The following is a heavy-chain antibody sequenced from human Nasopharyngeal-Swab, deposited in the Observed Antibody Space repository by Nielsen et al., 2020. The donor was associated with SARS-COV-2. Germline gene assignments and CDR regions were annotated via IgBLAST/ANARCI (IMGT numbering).Heavy chain of an antibody. J-gene: IGHJ6*03. CDR3: ARTPYYYMDV. Sequence: VRQMPGKGLEWIGEINHSGSTNYNPSLKSRVTISVDTSKNQFSLKLSSVTAADTAVYYCARTPYYYMDVWGRGTTVTVSS. V-gene: IGHV4-34*01. CDR2: INHSGST.